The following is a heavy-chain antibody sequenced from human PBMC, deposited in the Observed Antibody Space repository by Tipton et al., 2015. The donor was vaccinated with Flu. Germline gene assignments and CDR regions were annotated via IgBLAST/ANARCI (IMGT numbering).Heavy chain of an antibody. J-gene: IGHJ4*02. Sequence: TLSLTCSVSGDSIGSDYFWAWIRQPPGKGLEWIGNVHQTGITYYNPSLTSRVTLAVDRPRNQFSLRLTSVTAADTAVYYCARRRDGYNCFDYWGQGILVTVSS. V-gene: IGHV4-38-2*01. CDR3: ARRRDGYNCFDY. CDR2: VHQTGIT. CDR1: GDSIGSDYF. D-gene: IGHD5-24*01.